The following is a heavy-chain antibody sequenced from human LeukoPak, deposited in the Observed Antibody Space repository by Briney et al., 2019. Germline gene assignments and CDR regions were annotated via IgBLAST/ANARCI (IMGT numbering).Heavy chain of an antibody. V-gene: IGHV1-8*01. CDR1: GYTFTSYD. CDR3: ARVQGRPYYYGMDV. Sequence: ASVKVSCKASGYTFTSYDINWVRQATGQGLDWMGWMNPNSGNTGYAQKFQRRVTMTRNTSISTAYMELSSLRSEDTAVYYCARVQGRPYYYGMDVWGQGTTVTVSS. CDR2: MNPNSGNT. J-gene: IGHJ6*02.